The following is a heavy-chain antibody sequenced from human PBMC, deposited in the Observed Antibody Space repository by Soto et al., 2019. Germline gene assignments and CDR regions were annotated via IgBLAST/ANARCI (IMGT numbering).Heavy chain of an antibody. V-gene: IGHV3-66*01. CDR2: IYSGGST. J-gene: IGHJ4*02. CDR1: GFTVSSNY. CDR3: ARGIWGIRGGLYYFDY. Sequence: EVQLVESGGGLVQPGGSLRLSCAASGFTVSSNYMSWVRQAPGKGLEWVSVIYSGGSTYYADSVKGRFTISRDNSKNTLYLQMNSLRAEDTAVYYCARGIWGIRGGLYYFDYWGQGTLVNVSS. D-gene: IGHD3-16*01.